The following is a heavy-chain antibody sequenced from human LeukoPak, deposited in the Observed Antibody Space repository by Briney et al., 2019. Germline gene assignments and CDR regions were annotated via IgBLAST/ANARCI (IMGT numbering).Heavy chain of an antibody. CDR1: GFDFSTFW. Sequence: GGSLRLSCAGSGFDFSTFWMTWVRQAPGKGLEWVATIKDDRSDTYYVDSLKGRFTISRDNAKNSVNLQMKSLRVEDTAVYFCARVFGYYYYYMDVWGKGTSLTVSS. CDR2: IKDDRSDT. J-gene: IGHJ6*03. D-gene: IGHD3-3*01. V-gene: IGHV3-7*04. CDR3: ARVFGYYYYYMDV.